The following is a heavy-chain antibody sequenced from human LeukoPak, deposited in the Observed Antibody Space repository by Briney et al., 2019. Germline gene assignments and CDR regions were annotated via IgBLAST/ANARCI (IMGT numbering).Heavy chain of an antibody. V-gene: IGHV3-74*01. Sequence: GGSLRLSCAASGFTFRSHWMHWVRQAPGTGLVWVSRITSDGSDTAYADPVKGRFTISRDNVKNTVYLQMNSLRGEDTGVYYCVREVFHYDYWGRGTLVTVSS. CDR3: VREVFHYDY. CDR2: ITSDGSDT. CDR1: GFTFRSHW. J-gene: IGHJ4*02.